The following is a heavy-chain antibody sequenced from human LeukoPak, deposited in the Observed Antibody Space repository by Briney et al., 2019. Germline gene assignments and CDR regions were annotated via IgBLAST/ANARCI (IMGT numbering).Heavy chain of an antibody. CDR1: GGSISSSSYY. J-gene: IGHJ4*02. CDR3: ARLSRGYGDYAPRDY. D-gene: IGHD4-17*01. V-gene: IGHV4-39*07. Sequence: SETLSLTCTVSGGSISSSSYYWGWIRQPPGKGLEWIGSIYYSGSTYYNPSLKSRVTISVDTSKNQFSLKLSSVTAADTAVYYCARLSRGYGDYAPRDYWGQGTLVTVSS. CDR2: IYYSGST.